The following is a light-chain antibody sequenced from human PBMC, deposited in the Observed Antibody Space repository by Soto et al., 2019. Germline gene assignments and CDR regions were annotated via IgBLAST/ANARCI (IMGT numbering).Light chain of an antibody. CDR2: DAS. CDR3: QQRTNWPPNT. V-gene: IGKV3-11*01. Sequence: EIVLTQSPATLSLSPGERATLSCRASQSITTYLAWYQQKPGQAPRLLIYDASNRATGIPARFSGSGFGTEFTLTISSLESEDSAVYYCQQRTNWPPNTFGQGTKLEIK. CDR1: QSITTY. J-gene: IGKJ2*01.